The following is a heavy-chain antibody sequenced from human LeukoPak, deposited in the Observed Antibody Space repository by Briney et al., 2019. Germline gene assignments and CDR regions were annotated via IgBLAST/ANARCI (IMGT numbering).Heavy chain of an antibody. CDR2: IIPIFGTA. CDR3: ARGKKDYDILTGGY. Sequence: GASVKVSCKASGGTFSSYAISWVRQAPGQGLEWMGGIIPIFGTANYAQKFQGRVTITADESTSTAYMELSSLRSEDTAVYYCARGKKDYDILTGGYWGQGTLVTVSS. CDR1: GGTFSSYA. V-gene: IGHV1-69*13. D-gene: IGHD3-9*01. J-gene: IGHJ4*02.